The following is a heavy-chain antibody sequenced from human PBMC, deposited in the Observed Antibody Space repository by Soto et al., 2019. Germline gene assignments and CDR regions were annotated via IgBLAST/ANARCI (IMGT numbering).Heavy chain of an antibody. CDR2: IFSSGTT. D-gene: IGHD3-16*01. J-gene: IGHJ6*02. Sequence: SETLCITCTVSGDSIGSGNKYWSWLRQAPGKGLEWIGYIFSSGTTYYNPSLKSRLTMSLDTSQNQFSLKLNSVTAADTTVYFCARVPSPFDFYYAMDVWGQGTTVTVS. V-gene: IGHV4-30-4*02. CDR1: GDSIGSGNKY. CDR3: ARVPSPFDFYYAMDV.